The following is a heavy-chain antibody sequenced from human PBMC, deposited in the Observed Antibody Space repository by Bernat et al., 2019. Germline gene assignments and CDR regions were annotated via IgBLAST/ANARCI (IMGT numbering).Heavy chain of an antibody. CDR3: ARGGYCGGDCYSYYYYGMDV. Sequence: EVQLVESGGGLVQPGGSLRLSCAASGFTFSDHYMDWVRQAPGKGLEWVGRTRNKANSYTTEYAASVKGRFTISRDDSKNSLYLQMNSLKTEDTAVYYCARGGYCGGDCYSYYYYGMDVWGQGTTFTVSS. CDR1: GFTFSDHY. D-gene: IGHD2-21*02. J-gene: IGHJ6*02. V-gene: IGHV3-72*01. CDR2: TRNKANSYTT.